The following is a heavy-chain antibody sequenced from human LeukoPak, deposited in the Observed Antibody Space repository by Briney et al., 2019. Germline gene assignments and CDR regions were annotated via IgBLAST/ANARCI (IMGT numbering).Heavy chain of an antibody. D-gene: IGHD3-22*01. CDR1: GFTFSSYS. CDR2: ISSSGSTI. CDR3: ARGTSGDYYISNWFDP. Sequence: PGGSLRLSCAASGFTFSSYSMNWVRQAPGRGLEWVSYISSSGSTIYYADSVKGRFTISRDNAKNSLYLQMNSLRAEDTAVYYCARGTSGDYYISNWFDPWGQGTLVTVSS. J-gene: IGHJ5*02. V-gene: IGHV3-48*01.